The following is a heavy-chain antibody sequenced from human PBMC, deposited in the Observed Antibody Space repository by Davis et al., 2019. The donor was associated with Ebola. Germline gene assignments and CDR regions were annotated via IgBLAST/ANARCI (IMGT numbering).Heavy chain of an antibody. CDR1: GGSISSSSYY. V-gene: IGHV4-39*01. J-gene: IGHJ4*02. CDR3: AMNGGDY. D-gene: IGHD3-16*01. CDR2: LHYSGTT. Sequence: MPSETLSLTCTVPGGSISSSSYYWGWIRQPPGKGLEWIGTLHYSGTTYFNPSLKSRVTISVDTSKNQFSLKLSSVTAADTAVYYCAMNGGDYWGQGTLVTVSS.